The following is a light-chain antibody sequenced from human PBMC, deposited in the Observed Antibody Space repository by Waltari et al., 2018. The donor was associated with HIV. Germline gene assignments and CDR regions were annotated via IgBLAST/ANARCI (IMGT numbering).Light chain of an antibody. CDR2: DVP. Sequence: QSALTQPASVSGSPGQSITISFSGTSSDISTYDFVSWYQKHPAKAPKLLIYDVPARPSGVSRRFSGSKSGSTASLTISSIQADDEADYYCSSYTTSNTVVFGPGTKLSVL. J-gene: IGLJ2*01. V-gene: IGLV2-14*03. CDR1: SSDISTYDF. CDR3: SSYTTSNTVV.